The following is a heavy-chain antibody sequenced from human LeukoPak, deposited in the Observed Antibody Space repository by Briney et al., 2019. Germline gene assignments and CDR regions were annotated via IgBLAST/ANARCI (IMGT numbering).Heavy chain of an antibody. J-gene: IGHJ3*02. CDR2: ISAYNGNT. V-gene: IGHV1-18*01. CDR3: ARDRLWLQAEAFDI. CDR1: GYTFTSYG. D-gene: IGHD5-18*01. Sequence: ASVKVSCKASGYTFTSYGISWVRQAPGQGLEWMGWISAYNGNTNYAQKLQGRVTMTTDTSTSTAYMELRSLRSDDTAVYYCARDRLWLQAEAFDIWGQGTMVTVSS.